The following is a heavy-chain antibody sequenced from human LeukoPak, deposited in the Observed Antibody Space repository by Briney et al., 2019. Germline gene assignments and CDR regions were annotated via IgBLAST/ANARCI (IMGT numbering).Heavy chain of an antibody. Sequence: GGSLRLSCAASGFTVSSKYMSWVRQTPGMGLEWVSIIYPGGSTYYADSVKGRFTISRDNSENTLFLQMNSLRAEDTALYYCTRDSGLYSSGWGAFDYWGQGTLVTVSS. V-gene: IGHV3-66*01. CDR2: IYPGGST. J-gene: IGHJ4*02. CDR1: GFTVSSKY. D-gene: IGHD6-19*01. CDR3: TRDSGLYSSGWGAFDY.